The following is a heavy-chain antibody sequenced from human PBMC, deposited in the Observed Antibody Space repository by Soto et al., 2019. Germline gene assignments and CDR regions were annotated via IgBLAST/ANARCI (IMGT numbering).Heavy chain of an antibody. Sequence: GGSLRLSCAASGFTFSSYAMSWVHQAPGKGLEWVSAISGSGGSTYYADSVKGRFTISRDNSKNTLYLQMNSLRAEDTAVYYCAKYYYGSGTRLDYFDYWGQGTLVTVSS. V-gene: IGHV3-23*01. D-gene: IGHD3-10*01. CDR1: GFTFSSYA. CDR3: AKYYYGSGTRLDYFDY. J-gene: IGHJ4*02. CDR2: ISGSGGST.